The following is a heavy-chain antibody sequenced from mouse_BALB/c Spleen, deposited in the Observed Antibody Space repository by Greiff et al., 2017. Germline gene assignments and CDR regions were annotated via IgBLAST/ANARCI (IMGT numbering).Heavy chain of an antibody. CDR2: IRSKSNNYAT. D-gene: IGHD1-1*01. J-gene: IGHJ2*01. Sequence: EVKLVESGGGLVQPKGSLKLSCAASGFTFNTYAMNWVRQAPGKGLEWVARIRSKSNNYATYYADSVKDRFTISRDDSQSMLYLQMNNLKTEDTAMYYCVRHGNLDYWGQGTTLTVSS. CDR1: GFTFNTYA. V-gene: IGHV10-1*02. CDR3: VRHGNLDY.